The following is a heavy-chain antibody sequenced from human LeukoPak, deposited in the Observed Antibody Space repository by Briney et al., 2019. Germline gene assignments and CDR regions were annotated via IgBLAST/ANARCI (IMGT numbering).Heavy chain of an antibody. CDR3: ASSFSGSYYDYYFDY. Sequence: ASVKVSCKASGYTFTSYGISWVRQAPGQGLEWMGWISAYNGNTNYAQKLQGRVTITADESASTAYMELSSLRSEDTAVYYCASSFSGSYYDYYFDYWGQGTLVTVSS. V-gene: IGHV1-18*01. D-gene: IGHD1-26*01. CDR1: GYTFTSYG. CDR2: ISAYNGNT. J-gene: IGHJ4*02.